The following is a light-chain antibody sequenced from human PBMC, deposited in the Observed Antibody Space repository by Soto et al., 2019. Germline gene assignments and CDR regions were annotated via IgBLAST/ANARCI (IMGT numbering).Light chain of an antibody. V-gene: IGKV3-15*01. CDR2: GAS. CDR3: QQYNDWPPT. Sequence: EIVMTQSPVTLSVSPGERATLSCRASQSVRSNLAWHQQKPGQAPRLLIYGASTRATGIPVRFSGSGSGTEFTLTISSLQSEDFAVHYCQQYNDWPPTFGQGTKVDIK. CDR1: QSVRSN. J-gene: IGKJ1*01.